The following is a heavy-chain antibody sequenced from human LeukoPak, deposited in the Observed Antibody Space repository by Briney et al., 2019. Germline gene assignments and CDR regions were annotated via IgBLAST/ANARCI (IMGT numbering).Heavy chain of an antibody. V-gene: IGHV1-69*13. CDR2: IIPIFGTA. J-gene: IGHJ6*02. D-gene: IGHD3-3*01. CDR1: GGTFISYA. Sequence: SVKVSCKASGGTFISYAISWVRQAPGQGLEWMGGIIPIFGTANYAQKFQGRVTITADESTSTAYMELSSLRSEDTAVYYCARGPVLRFLEWLPYYYYYYGMDVWGQGTTVTVSS. CDR3: ARGPVLRFLEWLPYYYYYYGMDV.